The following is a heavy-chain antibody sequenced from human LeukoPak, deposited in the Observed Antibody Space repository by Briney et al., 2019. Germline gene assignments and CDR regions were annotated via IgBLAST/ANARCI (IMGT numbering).Heavy chain of an antibody. CDR3: AAQILYCSGGSCYSGPFDY. CDR1: GYTFTGYY. D-gene: IGHD2-15*01. Sequence: ASVKVSCKASGYTFTGYYMHWVRQAPRQGLEWMGWINPNSGGTNYAQKFQGRVTMTRDTSISTAYMELSRLRSDDTAVYYCAAQILYCSGGSCYSGPFDYWGQGTLVTVSS. CDR2: INPNSGGT. J-gene: IGHJ4*02. V-gene: IGHV1-2*02.